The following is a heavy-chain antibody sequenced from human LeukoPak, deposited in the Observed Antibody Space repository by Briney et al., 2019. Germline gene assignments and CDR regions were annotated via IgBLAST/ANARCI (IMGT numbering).Heavy chain of an antibody. CDR1: GGSISSGTYY. Sequence: PSETLSLTCTVSGGSISSGTYYWGWIRQPPGKGLEWIGSVYSSGITYYNPSLKSRVTISVDRSKNQFSLKLSSVTAADTAVYYCARGYGSSSSGYFDYWGQGTLVTVSS. D-gene: IGHD6-6*01. CDR3: ARGYGSSSSGYFDY. J-gene: IGHJ4*02. CDR2: VYSSGIT. V-gene: IGHV4-39*07.